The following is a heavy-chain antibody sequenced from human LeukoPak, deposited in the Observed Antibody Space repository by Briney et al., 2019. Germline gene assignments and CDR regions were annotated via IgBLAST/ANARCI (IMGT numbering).Heavy chain of an antibody. J-gene: IGHJ4*02. CDR2: IYYSGST. CDR3: AREWRVGATTDY. D-gene: IGHD1-26*01. Sequence: PSETLSLTCTVSGGSVSSGSYYWSWIRPPPGKGLEWIGYIYYSGSTNYNPSLKSRVTISVDTSKNQFSLKLSSVTAADTAVYYCAREWRVGATTDYWGQGTLVTVSS. CDR1: GGSVSSGSYY. V-gene: IGHV4-61*01.